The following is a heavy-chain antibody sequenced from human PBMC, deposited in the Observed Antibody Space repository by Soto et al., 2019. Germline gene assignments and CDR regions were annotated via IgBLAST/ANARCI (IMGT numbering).Heavy chain of an antibody. J-gene: IGHJ3*02. Sequence: VASVKVSCKVSGYTLTELSMHWVRQAPGKGLEWMGGFDPEDGETIYAQKFQGRVTMTEDTSTDTAYMELSSLRSEDTAVYYCATAIRFLEWPDAFDIWGQGTMVTVSS. CDR3: ATAIRFLEWPDAFDI. CDR2: FDPEDGET. CDR1: GYTLTELS. V-gene: IGHV1-24*01. D-gene: IGHD3-3*01.